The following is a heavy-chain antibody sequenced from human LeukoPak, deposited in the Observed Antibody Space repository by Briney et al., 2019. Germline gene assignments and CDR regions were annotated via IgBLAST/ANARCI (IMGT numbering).Heavy chain of an antibody. Sequence: SETLSLTCTVSGGSISSGGYYWSWIRQHPGKGLEWIGYIYYSGSTYYNPSLKSRVTISVDTSKNQFSLKLSSVTAADTAVYYCAWQMTTVDHYYGMDVWGQGTTVTFSS. D-gene: IGHD4-23*01. CDR3: AWQMTTVDHYYGMDV. J-gene: IGHJ6*02. CDR2: IYYSGST. V-gene: IGHV4-31*03. CDR1: GGSISSGGYY.